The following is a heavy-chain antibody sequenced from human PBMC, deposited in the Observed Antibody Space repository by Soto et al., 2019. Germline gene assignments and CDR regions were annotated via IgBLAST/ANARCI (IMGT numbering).Heavy chain of an antibody. CDR2: IYSGGSS. J-gene: IGHJ5*02. CDR1: GFTGSSSH. CDR3: ARLGPYGSESYSFRYNWFDP. D-gene: IGHD3-10*01. Sequence: GGSLRLSCTTSGFTGSSSHMTWVRQAPGKGLEWVSVIYSGGSSYYAVSVQGRFTISRDNSKNTVYLQMNSLRGEDTAMYYCARLGPYGSESYSFRYNWFDPWGQGTQVTVSS. V-gene: IGHV3-53*01.